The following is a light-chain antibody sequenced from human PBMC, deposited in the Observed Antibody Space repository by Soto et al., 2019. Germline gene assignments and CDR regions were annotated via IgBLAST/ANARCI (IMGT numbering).Light chain of an antibody. J-gene: IGKJ4*01. Sequence: EIVMTQSPATLSVSPGERATLSCRASQSVNSNLAWYQQKPGQAPRLLIYDASTRATGIPARFSGSGSGTEYTLTISSLQSEDSAVYYCQQCSWHPFTVTFGGGTKVEIK. CDR2: DAS. V-gene: IGKV3-15*01. CDR3: QQCSWHPFTVT. CDR1: QSVNSN.